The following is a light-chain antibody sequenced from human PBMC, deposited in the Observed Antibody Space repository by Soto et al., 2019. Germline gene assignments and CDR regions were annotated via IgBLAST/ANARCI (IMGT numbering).Light chain of an antibody. Sequence: DIQMTQSPSSLSASVGDRVTITCRASQSINIYLNWYQQKPGRAPKLVINAASRLQSGVPSRFSGSGSGTDFTLSIITLQPEDLVTYYCQQRYSTPHTFGQGTNLEIK. CDR3: QQRYSTPHT. V-gene: IGKV1-39*01. CDR2: AAS. J-gene: IGKJ2*01. CDR1: QSINIY.